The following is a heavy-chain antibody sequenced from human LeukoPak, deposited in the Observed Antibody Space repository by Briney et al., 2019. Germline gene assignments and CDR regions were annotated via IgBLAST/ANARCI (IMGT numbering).Heavy chain of an antibody. Sequence: GGSLRLSCAASGSTVSSNDMNWVRQAPGKGLEWVSVIYSGGSTFSVDSVKGRFTISRDNSKNTLYLQMNSLRAEDTALYYCARGAGAYNYYAMDVWGQGTTVTVSS. V-gene: IGHV3-66*01. CDR3: ARGAGAYNYYAMDV. D-gene: IGHD6-19*01. J-gene: IGHJ6*02. CDR1: GSTVSSND. CDR2: IYSGGST.